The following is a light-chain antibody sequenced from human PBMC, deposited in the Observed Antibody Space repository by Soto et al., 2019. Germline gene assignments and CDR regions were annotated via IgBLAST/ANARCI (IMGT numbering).Light chain of an antibody. Sequence: EIVLTQSPATLSLSPGERATLSCRASQSVSSYLAWYQQKPGQAPRLLIYDASNRATGIPARFSGSGSGTXXXLXISSLEPEDFAVYYCQQRSNWPRTFGQGTKLEIK. CDR2: DAS. CDR3: QQRSNWPRT. V-gene: IGKV3-11*01. J-gene: IGKJ2*01. CDR1: QSVSSY.